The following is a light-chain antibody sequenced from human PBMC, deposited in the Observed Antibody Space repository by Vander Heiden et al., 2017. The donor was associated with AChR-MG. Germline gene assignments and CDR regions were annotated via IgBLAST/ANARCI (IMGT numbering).Light chain of an antibody. CDR3: QQSYSTPRT. CDR1: QSIASY. J-gene: IGKJ1*01. CDR2: AAS. V-gene: IGKV1-39*01. Sequence: DIQITPSASSLSASVGDRVTITCRASQSIASYLNWYQQKPGKAPKLLIYAASSLQSGVPSSFSGSGSGTYFTLTISSLQPEDFATYFCQQSYSTPRTFGQGTKVESK.